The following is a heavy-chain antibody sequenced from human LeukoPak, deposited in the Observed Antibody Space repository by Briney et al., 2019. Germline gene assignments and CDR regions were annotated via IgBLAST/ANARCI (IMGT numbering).Heavy chain of an antibody. Sequence: ASVKVSCKASGYTFTSYGISWVRQAPGQGLEWMGWISAYNGNTNYAQKLQGRVTMTTDTSMSTAYMELRSLRFDDTAVYYCARDGCSSTSCSLSGYYGMDVWGQGTTVTVSS. CDR2: ISAYNGNT. CDR1: GYTFTSYG. CDR3: ARDGCSSTSCSLSGYYGMDV. J-gene: IGHJ6*02. V-gene: IGHV1-18*01. D-gene: IGHD2-2*01.